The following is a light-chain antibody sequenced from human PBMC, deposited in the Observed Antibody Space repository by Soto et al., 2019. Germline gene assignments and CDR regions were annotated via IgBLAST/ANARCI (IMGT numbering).Light chain of an antibody. CDR3: QDYGTSAPWT. CDR2: RGS. CDR1: QNIRGNE. J-gene: IGKJ1*01. V-gene: IGKV3-20*01. Sequence: EVVLTQSTGTLSLSPGERATLSCRASQNIRGNELAWYQQNPGQAPRLLIYRGSSRATGIPDRFSGRGSGTDFTLTISRLEPEDFAVYYCQDYGTSAPWTFGQGTKVEIK.